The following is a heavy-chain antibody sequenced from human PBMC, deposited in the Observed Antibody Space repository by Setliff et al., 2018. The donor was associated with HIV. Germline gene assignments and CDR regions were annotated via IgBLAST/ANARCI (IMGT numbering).Heavy chain of an antibody. Sequence: ASVKVSCKASGDTFTTYDINWVRQATGQGPEWIGWMNTNSGNTGYTQEFQGRVTMTRNTSISTAYMELSSLRSEDTAVYYCARGIKLVGGVIVGSMDVWGKGITVTVSS. CDR3: ARGIKLVGGVIVGSMDV. CDR1: GDTFTTYD. J-gene: IGHJ6*03. CDR2: MNTNSGNT. V-gene: IGHV1-8*02. D-gene: IGHD3-16*02.